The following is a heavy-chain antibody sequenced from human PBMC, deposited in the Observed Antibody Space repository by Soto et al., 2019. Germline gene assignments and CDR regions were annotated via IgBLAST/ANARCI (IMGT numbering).Heavy chain of an antibody. Sequence: EASVKVSCKASGYTFTSYGISWVRQAPGQGLEWMGWISGQNGNTYYAQKFQGRVTMTTDTSTSATYMELRSLGSDDTAVYYCARDYFYSSAYFHDTFDIWGQGTMVTVSS. V-gene: IGHV1-18*01. CDR3: ARDYFYSSAYFHDTFDI. D-gene: IGHD3-22*01. CDR1: GYTFTSYG. CDR2: ISGQNGNT. J-gene: IGHJ3*02.